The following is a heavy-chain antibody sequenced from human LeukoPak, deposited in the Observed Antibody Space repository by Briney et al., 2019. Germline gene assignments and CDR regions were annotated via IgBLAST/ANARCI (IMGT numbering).Heavy chain of an antibody. D-gene: IGHD2-15*01. CDR2: INAYNGNT. Sequence: ASVKVSCKASGYTFTSYGISWVRQAPGQGLEWMGWINAYNGNTNYAQKLQGRVTMTTDTSTSTAYMELRSLRSDDTAVYYCARDCSGGSCYFSVDPWGQGTLVTVSS. CDR1: GYTFTSYG. J-gene: IGHJ5*02. V-gene: IGHV1-18*01. CDR3: ARDCSGGSCYFSVDP.